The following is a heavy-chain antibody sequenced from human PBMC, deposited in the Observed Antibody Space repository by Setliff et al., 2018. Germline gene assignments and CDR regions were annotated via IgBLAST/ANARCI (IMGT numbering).Heavy chain of an antibody. Sequence: ASVKVSCKASGYTFTDYAMHWVRQAPGQRLEWMGWINPNSGDTNSAQKFQGRVTMTRDTSISTAYMELSRLRSEDTAVYYCVREGRGGHFDYWGQGTLVTVSS. CDR3: VREGRGGHFDY. CDR1: GYTFTDYA. J-gene: IGHJ4*02. V-gene: IGHV1-2*02. CDR2: INPNSGDT.